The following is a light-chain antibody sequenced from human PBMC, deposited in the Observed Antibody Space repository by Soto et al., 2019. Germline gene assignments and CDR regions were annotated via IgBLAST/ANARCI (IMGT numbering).Light chain of an antibody. Sequence: EILLTQSPGTLSLSPGERATLSCRASQSVSSSYLAWYQQKPGQAPRLLIYGASSRATGIPDRFSGSGSGTDFTLTISTLEPEDSAVYYCQQYGRSPPYTFGQGTKVDIK. J-gene: IGKJ2*01. CDR1: QSVSSSY. V-gene: IGKV3-20*01. CDR3: QQYGRSPPYT. CDR2: GAS.